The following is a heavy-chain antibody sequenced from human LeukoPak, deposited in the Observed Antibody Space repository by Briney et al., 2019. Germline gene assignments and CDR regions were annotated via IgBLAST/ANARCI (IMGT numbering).Heavy chain of an antibody. J-gene: IGHJ6*02. Sequence: GGSLRLSCAASGFTFSSYGMHWVRQAPGKGLEWLAVITYDGYYRYYADSVKGRFTISSDNSKNTLFLQMNSLRAEDTAVYYCAKDLKSMVRGACMDAWGQGTTVTVSS. CDR1: GFTFSSYG. CDR2: ITYDGYYR. CDR3: AKDLKSMVRGACMDA. V-gene: IGHV3-30*18. D-gene: IGHD3-10*01.